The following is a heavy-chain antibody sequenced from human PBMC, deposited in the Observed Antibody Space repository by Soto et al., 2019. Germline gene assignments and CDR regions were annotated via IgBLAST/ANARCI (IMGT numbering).Heavy chain of an antibody. CDR2: ISTSGTTI. V-gene: IGHV3-11*01. J-gene: IGHJ4*02. CDR1: GFTFSDYC. Sequence: QVQLVESGGGLVKPGGSLRLSCAASGFTFSDYCMSWIRQAPGKGREWVSYISTSGTTIYYADSVKGRFIISRDNAKNSLYLLMNSLRDENTDVYYCARDLAPRPNDYFDYWGQGTLVSVSS. CDR3: ARDLAPRPNDYFDY.